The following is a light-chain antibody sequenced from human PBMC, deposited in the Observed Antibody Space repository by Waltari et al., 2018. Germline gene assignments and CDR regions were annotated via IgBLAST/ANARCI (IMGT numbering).Light chain of an antibody. J-gene: IGKJ4*01. V-gene: IGKV1-12*01. Sequence: DIHMTPSPSSVSASVGDRATITCRASQGISHWLAWYQQEPGKAPNLLVYSASNLQSGVPSRFSGSGSGTDFTFTLNSRQPENFVTYECEKTRTVPVHFGGGTEVEF. CDR2: SAS. CDR3: EKTRTVPVH. CDR1: QGISHW.